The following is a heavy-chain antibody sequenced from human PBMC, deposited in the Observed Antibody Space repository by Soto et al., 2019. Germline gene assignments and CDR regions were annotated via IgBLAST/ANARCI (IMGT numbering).Heavy chain of an antibody. J-gene: IGHJ6*02. CDR3: ATAKIEFSTSPRGGMDV. V-gene: IGHV3-48*03. D-gene: IGHD2-2*01. CDR1: GFTFSSYE. CDR2: ISSSGSTI. Sequence: GGSLRLSCAASGFTFSSYEMNWVRQAPGKGLEWVSYISSSGSTIYYADSVKGRFTISRDNAKNSLYLQMNSLRAEDTAVYYCATAKIEFSTSPRGGMDVWGQGTTVTVSS.